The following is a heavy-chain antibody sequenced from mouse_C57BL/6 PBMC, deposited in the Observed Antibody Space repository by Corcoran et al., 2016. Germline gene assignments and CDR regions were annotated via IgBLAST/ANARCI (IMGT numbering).Heavy chain of an antibody. CDR1: GYTFTTYG. CDR3: ARDYDYDHVDH. CDR2: INTYSGVP. V-gene: IGHV9-3*01. Sequence: QIQLVQSGPELKKPGETVKISCKASGYTFTTYGMSWVKQAPGKGLKWMGWINTYSGVPTYADDFKGRFAFSLETSASTAYLQINNLKNEDTATYFLARDYDYDHVDHWGQSTTRTGSS. D-gene: IGHD2-4*01. J-gene: IGHJ2*01.